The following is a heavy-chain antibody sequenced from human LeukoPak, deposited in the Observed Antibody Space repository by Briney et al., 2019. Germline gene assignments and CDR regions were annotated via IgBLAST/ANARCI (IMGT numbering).Heavy chain of an antibody. CDR1: GFTFSSYA. CDR2: ISGSGGST. D-gene: IGHD4-17*01. V-gene: IGHV3-23*01. CDR3: AKADYGDYLFDY. Sequence: PGGSLRLSCAASGFTFSSYAMSWVRQAPGKGLEWVSAISGSGGSTYYADSVKGRFTISRDNSENTLCLQMNSLRAEDTAVYYCAKADYGDYLFDYWSQGTLVTVSS. J-gene: IGHJ4*02.